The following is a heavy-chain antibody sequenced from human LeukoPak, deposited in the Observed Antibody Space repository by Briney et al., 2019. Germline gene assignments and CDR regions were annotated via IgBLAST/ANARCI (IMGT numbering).Heavy chain of an antibody. Sequence: GGSLRLSCGVSGFTFDDYGMSWVRQAPGKGLEWVSGINWNGGRTAHVDSVKGRFTISRDNAKNSLYLQMSSLRAEDTALYYCARSASIAVDFYFDYWGQGILVTVSS. V-gene: IGHV3-20*04. CDR2: INWNGGRT. D-gene: IGHD6-19*01. CDR1: GFTFDDYG. CDR3: ARSASIAVDFYFDY. J-gene: IGHJ4*02.